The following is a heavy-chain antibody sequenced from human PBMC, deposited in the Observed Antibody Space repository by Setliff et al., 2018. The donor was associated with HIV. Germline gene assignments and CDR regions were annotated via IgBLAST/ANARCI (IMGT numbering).Heavy chain of an antibody. CDR2: IIPSGTT. CDR3: ATYHYYDSSAYFIDLYYFDY. Sequence: SETLSLTCDVSGDSVTSKSYSWTWIRQPPGKGLEWMGYIIPSGTTYYSPSLKSRLTISIDKSMNHFSLTLSSVTVADTAVYYCATYHYYDSSAYFIDLYYFDYWGQGTLVTVSS. J-gene: IGHJ4*02. V-gene: IGHV4-30-2*01. D-gene: IGHD3-22*01. CDR1: GDSVTSKSYS.